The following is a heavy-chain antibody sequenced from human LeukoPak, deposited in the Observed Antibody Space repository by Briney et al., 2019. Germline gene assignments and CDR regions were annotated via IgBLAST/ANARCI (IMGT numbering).Heavy chain of an antibody. D-gene: IGHD5-24*01. CDR1: GGTFSSYA. J-gene: IGHJ5*02. CDR2: IIPIFGTA. V-gene: IGHV1-69*13. Sequence: ASVKVSCKASGGTFSSYAISWVRQAPGQGLEWMGGIIPIFGTANYAQKFQGRVTITADESTSTAYMELSSLRSEDTAVYYCARATGRDGYNYNWFDPWGQGTLVTVSS. CDR3: ARATGRDGYNYNWFDP.